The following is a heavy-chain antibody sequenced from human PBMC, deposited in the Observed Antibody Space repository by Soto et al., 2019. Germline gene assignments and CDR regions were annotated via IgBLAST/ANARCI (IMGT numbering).Heavy chain of an antibody. J-gene: IGHJ4*02. D-gene: IGHD2-21*02. V-gene: IGHV5-51*01. CDR1: GYSFTSYW. CDR2: IYPGDSDT. Sequence: GESLKISCKGSGYSFTSYWIGWVRQMPGKGLECMAIIYPGDSDTRYSPSFQGQVTISADKSIGTAYLQWRSLKASDTAMYYCARREYCGGDCSHFDYWGQGTLVTVSS. CDR3: ARREYCGGDCSHFDY.